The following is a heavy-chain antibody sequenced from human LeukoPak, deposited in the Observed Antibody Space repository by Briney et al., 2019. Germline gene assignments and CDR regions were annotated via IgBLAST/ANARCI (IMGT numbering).Heavy chain of an antibody. CDR3: ARDISDSSGYYSDY. CDR2: IYSGGST. Sequence: PGGSLRLSCAASGFTVSSNYMSWVRQAPGKGLEWVSVIYSGGSTYYADSVKGRFTISRDNSKNTLYLQMNSLRAEHTAVYYCARDISDSSGYYSDYWGQGTLVTVSS. CDR1: GFTVSSNY. J-gene: IGHJ4*02. D-gene: IGHD3-22*01. V-gene: IGHV3-53*01.